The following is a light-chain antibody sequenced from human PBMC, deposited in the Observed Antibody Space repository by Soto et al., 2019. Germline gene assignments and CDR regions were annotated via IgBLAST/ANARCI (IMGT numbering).Light chain of an antibody. V-gene: IGLV2-11*01. CDR2: DVS. CDR1: SSDVGSYNY. Sequence: QSALTQPRSVSGSPGQSVTISCTGTSSDVGSYNYVSWYRQHPDKAPKLIIYDVSQRPSGVPDRFSGSKSGNTASLTISGLRAEDEADYCCCSYAGSYSFVFGTGTKLTVL. CDR3: CSYAGSYSFV. J-gene: IGLJ1*01.